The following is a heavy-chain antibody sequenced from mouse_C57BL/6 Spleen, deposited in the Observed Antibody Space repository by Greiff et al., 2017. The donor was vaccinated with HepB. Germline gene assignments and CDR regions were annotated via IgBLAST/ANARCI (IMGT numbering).Heavy chain of an antibody. J-gene: IGHJ4*01. Sequence: VQLQQSGAELVRPGTSVKVSCKASGYAFTNYLIEWVKQRPGQGLEWIGVINPGSGGTNYNEKFKGKATLTADKSSSTAYMQLSSLTSEDSAVYFCAGYEGDAMDYWGQGTSVTVSS. D-gene: IGHD2-2*01. CDR1: GYAFTNYL. CDR3: AGYEGDAMDY. CDR2: INPGSGGT. V-gene: IGHV1-54*01.